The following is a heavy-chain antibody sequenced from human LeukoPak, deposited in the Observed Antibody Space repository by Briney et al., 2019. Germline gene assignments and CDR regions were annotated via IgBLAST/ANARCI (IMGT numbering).Heavy chain of an antibody. D-gene: IGHD6-13*01. CDR2: IYHSGST. J-gene: IGHJ4*02. CDR1: RYSNSRGHY. CDR3: ARDFGAAAALGDFGY. Sequence: PSETLSHTRAVSRYSNSRGHYWGWIPQPPGKGLEWIRRIYHSGSTYYNPTLKSRVTISVDTSKNQFSLKLSSVTAADTAVYYCARDFGAAAALGDFGYWGQGTLVTVSS. V-gene: IGHV4-38-2*02.